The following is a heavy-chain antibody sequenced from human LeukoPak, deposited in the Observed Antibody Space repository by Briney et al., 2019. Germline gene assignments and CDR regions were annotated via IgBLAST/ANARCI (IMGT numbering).Heavy chain of an antibody. J-gene: IGHJ4*02. D-gene: IGHD6-19*01. CDR1: GGSFSGYY. CDR2: INHSGST. CDR3: ARLSGWAKALDY. Sequence: SETLSLTCAVYGGSFSGYYWSWIRQPPGKGLEWIGEINHSGSTNYNPSLKSRVTISVDTSKNQFSLKLSSVTAADTAVYYCARLSGWAKALDYWGQGTLLTVSS. V-gene: IGHV4-34*01.